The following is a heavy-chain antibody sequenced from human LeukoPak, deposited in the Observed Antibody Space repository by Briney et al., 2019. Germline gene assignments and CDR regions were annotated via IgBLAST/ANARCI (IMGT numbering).Heavy chain of an antibody. CDR2: INHSGST. CDR3: AREANYDFWSDFDY. Sequence: SETLSLTCAVYGGSFSGYYWSWIRQPPGKGLEWIGEINHSGSTNYNPSLKSRVTISVDTSKNQFSLKLSSVTAADTAVYYCAREANYDFWSDFDYWGQGTLVTVSS. CDR1: GGSFSGYY. D-gene: IGHD3-3*01. V-gene: IGHV4-34*01. J-gene: IGHJ4*02.